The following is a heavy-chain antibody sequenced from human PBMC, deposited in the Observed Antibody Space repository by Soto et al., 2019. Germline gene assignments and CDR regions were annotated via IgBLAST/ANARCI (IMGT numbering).Heavy chain of an antibody. D-gene: IGHD3-9*01. J-gene: IGHJ3*02. Sequence: GGSLRLSCAASGFTFSSYGMHWVRQAPGKGLEWVAVIWYDGSNKYYADSVKGRFTISRDNSKNTLYLQMNSLRAEDTAVYYCARGGGILTGYPRPPDAFDIWGQGTMVTVSS. CDR1: GFTFSSYG. V-gene: IGHV3-33*01. CDR3: ARGGGILTGYPRPPDAFDI. CDR2: IWYDGSNK.